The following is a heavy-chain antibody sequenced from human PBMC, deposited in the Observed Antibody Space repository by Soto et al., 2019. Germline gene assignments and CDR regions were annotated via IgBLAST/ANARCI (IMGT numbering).Heavy chain of an antibody. V-gene: IGHV3-23*01. CDR1: GXTFSSYP. CDR3: AKSFCSSSSCFFVWVDP. D-gene: IGHD2-2*01. Sequence: VSLRLSCAASGXTFSSYPMSWVRQAAGRGLECISLISGTGVPTLYAESVKGRFSVSRDNSKNTLFLEMNNLRVDDTAIYYCAKSFCSSSSCFFVWVDPWGPGTLGTVSS. CDR2: ISGTGVPT. J-gene: IGHJ5*02.